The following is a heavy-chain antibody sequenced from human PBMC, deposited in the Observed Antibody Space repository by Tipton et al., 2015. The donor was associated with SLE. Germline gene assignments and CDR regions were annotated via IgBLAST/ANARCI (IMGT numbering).Heavy chain of an antibody. D-gene: IGHD3-3*01. CDR2: IYTGGSA. V-gene: IGHV3-66*02. Sequence: SLRLSCAASGFTVTDNYMNWVRQAPDKGLEWLSVIYTGGSAYYADSVKGRFTISRDDSKNMLYLQMNSLRAEDTAVYFCASLAVSGVYYMDVWGKGTTVTVSS. CDR3: ASLAVSGVYYMDV. J-gene: IGHJ6*03. CDR1: GFTVTDNY.